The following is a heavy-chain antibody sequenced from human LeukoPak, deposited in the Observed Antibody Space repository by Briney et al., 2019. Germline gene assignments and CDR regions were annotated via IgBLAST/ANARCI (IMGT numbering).Heavy chain of an antibody. CDR1: GGSISSHY. Sequence: KASETLSLTCTVSGGSISSHYWSWIRQPPGKGLEWIGYIYHSGSTYYNPSLKSRVTISIDRSKNQFSLKLSSVTAADTAVYYCARGIAAAGTAYFQHWGQGTLVTVSS. V-gene: IGHV4-59*11. J-gene: IGHJ1*01. D-gene: IGHD6-13*01. CDR2: IYHSGST. CDR3: ARGIAAAGTAYFQH.